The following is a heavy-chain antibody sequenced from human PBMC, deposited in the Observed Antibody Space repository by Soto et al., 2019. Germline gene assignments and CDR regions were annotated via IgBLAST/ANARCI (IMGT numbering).Heavy chain of an antibody. CDR1: GGSISTSNYY. V-gene: IGHV4-39*01. CDR3: ATFLMPASPHTGFDF. J-gene: IGHJ5*01. D-gene: IGHD2-15*01. CDR2: IYYSGTT. Sequence: PSETLSLTCTVSGGSISTSNYYWGWVRQPPGKGLDWIGNIYYSGTTDYNPSLKSRVTISVDTSKNQFSLKLNSVTAADTAVYYCATFLMPASPHTGFDFRGPRTPLPV.